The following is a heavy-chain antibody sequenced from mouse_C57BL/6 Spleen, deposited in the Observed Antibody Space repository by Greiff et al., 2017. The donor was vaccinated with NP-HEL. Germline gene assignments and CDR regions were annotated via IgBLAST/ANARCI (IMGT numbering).Heavy chain of an antibody. CDR2: INPSDSAT. CDR3: ARDDGYGDFDY. J-gene: IGHJ2*01. V-gene: IGHV1-52*01. CDR1: GYTFTSYW. D-gene: IGHD2-3*01. Sequence: QVQLQQPGAELVRPGSSVKLSCKASGYTFTSYWMHWVKQRPIQGLEWIGNINPSDSATNYNQKFKDKATLTVNKSSSTAYMQLSSLTSEDSAVYYCARDDGYGDFDYWGQGTTLTVSS.